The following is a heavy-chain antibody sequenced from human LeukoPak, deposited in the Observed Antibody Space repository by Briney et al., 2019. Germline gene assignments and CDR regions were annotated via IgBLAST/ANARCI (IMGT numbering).Heavy chain of an antibody. J-gene: IGHJ4*02. CDR3: ARGYGSGWFAN. CDR1: GFTFSSYS. CDR2: ISSSSSYI. D-gene: IGHD6-19*01. V-gene: IGHV3-21*01. Sequence: GGSLRLSCAASGFTFSSYSMNWVRQAPGKGLEWVSSISSSSSYIYYTDSVKGRFTISRDNAKNSLYLQMNSLRAEDTAVYYCARGYGSGWFANWGQGTLVTVSS.